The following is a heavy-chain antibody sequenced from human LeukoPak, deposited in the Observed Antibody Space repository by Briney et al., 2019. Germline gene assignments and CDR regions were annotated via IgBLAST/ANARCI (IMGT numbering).Heavy chain of an antibody. CDR1: GGSLSAYY. CDR3: ARYRRNNDFYLDD. V-gene: IGHV4-59*12. CDR2: IHYSGST. J-gene: IGHJ4*02. D-gene: IGHD3/OR15-3a*01. Sequence: SQTLSLTRAVSGGSLSAYYWSWIRQSPGKRLDWIGYIHYSGSTNYNPSLQSRVTFSIDTSMNQLSLRLTSVTDADTAMYYCARYRRNNDFYLDDWGRGTLVTVSS.